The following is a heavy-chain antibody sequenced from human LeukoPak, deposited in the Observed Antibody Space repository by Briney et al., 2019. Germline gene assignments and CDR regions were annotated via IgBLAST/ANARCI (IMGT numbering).Heavy chain of an antibody. CDR1: GGSFSGYY. D-gene: IGHD3-9*01. CDR3: ARIEGAHYDILTGYPDY. Sequence: SETLSLTCAVYGGSFSGYYWSWIRQPPGKGLEWIGEINHSGSTNYNPSLKSRVTISVDTSKNQFSLKLSSVTAADTAVYYCARIEGAHYDILTGYPDYWGQGTLVTVFS. CDR2: INHSGST. J-gene: IGHJ4*02. V-gene: IGHV4-34*01.